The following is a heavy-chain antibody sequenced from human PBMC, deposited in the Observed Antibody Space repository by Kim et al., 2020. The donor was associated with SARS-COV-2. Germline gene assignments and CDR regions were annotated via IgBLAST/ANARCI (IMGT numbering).Heavy chain of an antibody. CDR3: AKDWEAVARGGFDY. CDR1: GFTFSSYA. Sequence: GGSLRLSCAASGFTFSSYAMHWVRQAPGKGLEWVAVIWYDGSNKYYADSVKGRFTISRDNSKNTLYLQMNSLRAEDTAAYYCAKDWEAVARGGFDYWGQG. CDR2: IWYDGSNK. V-gene: IGHV3-33*06. D-gene: IGHD6-19*01. J-gene: IGHJ4*02.